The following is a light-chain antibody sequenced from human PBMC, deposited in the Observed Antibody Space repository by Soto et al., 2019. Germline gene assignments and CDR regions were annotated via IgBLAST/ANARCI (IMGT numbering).Light chain of an antibody. CDR1: QRINKY. J-gene: IGKJ2*01. V-gene: IGKV1-39*01. CDR3: QQSFSTPYT. CDR2: TAS. Sequence: DIQMTQSPSSLSASVGDSVTIPCRASQRINKYLNWYQQRSGRAPRLLIHTASSLHSGVPSRFSGSGSGSDFTLTISSLQPEEFATYFCQQSFSTPYTFGQGTKLEI.